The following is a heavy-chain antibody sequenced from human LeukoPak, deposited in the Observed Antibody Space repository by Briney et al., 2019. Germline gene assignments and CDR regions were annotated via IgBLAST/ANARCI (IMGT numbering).Heavy chain of an antibody. J-gene: IGHJ3*02. CDR3: AKDPGRSEWELLNAFDI. D-gene: IGHD1-26*01. CDR2: ISYDGSNK. CDR1: GFTFSSYG. Sequence: PGRSLRLSCAASGFTFSSYGMHWVRQAPGKGLEWVAVISYDGSNKYYADSVKGRFTISRDNSKNTLYLQMNSLRAEDTAVYYCAKDPGRSEWELLNAFDIWGQETMVTVSS. V-gene: IGHV3-30*18.